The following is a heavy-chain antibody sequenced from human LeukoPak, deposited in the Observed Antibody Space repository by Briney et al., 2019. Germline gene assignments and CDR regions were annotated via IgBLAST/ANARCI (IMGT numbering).Heavy chain of an antibody. Sequence: PSETLSLTCTVSGGSVSSYYWSWIRQPPGNGLEWIGYIYYNGNSNYNPSLKSRVTIPLDTSKNQFSLRLTSVTAADTAVYYCARHGGMVRGFSDAFDIWGQGTMVTVSS. CDR1: GGSVSSYY. V-gene: IGHV4-59*08. J-gene: IGHJ3*02. CDR3: ARHGGMVRGFSDAFDI. D-gene: IGHD3-10*01. CDR2: IYYNGNS.